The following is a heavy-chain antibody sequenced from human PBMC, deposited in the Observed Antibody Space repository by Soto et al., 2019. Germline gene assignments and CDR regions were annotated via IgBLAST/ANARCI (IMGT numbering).Heavy chain of an antibody. CDR3: AGEGTYKTYYYYGMEV. CDR1: GFTFSSYG. CDR2: ISYDGSNK. D-gene: IGHD1-1*01. V-gene: IGHV3-30*03. Sequence: PGGSLRLSCAASGFTFSSYGMHWVRQAPGKGLEWVAVISYDGSNKYYADSVKGRFTISRDNSKNTLYLQMNSLRAEDTAVYYCAGEGTYKTYYYYGMEVWGQGTTVTVSS. J-gene: IGHJ6*02.